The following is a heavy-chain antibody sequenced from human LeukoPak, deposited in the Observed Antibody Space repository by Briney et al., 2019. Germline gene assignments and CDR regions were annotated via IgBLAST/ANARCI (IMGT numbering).Heavy chain of an antibody. CDR1: RFTFSNYG. CDR2: IRYDGSYK. Sequence: PGESLRLSCAASRFTFSNYGMHWVRQAPGKGLEWMAFIRYDGSYKYYADSVKGRFTISRDNSKNTLYLQMNSLRAEDTAVYYCARGPWLVGFYYYYYYMDVWGKGTTVTVSS. CDR3: ARGPWLVGFYYYYYYMDV. D-gene: IGHD6-19*01. J-gene: IGHJ6*03. V-gene: IGHV3-30*02.